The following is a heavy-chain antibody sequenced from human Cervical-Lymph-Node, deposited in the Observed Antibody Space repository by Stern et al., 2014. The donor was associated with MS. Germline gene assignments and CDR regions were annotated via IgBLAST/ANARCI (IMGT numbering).Heavy chain of an antibody. Sequence: QVQLMQSGAEVKKPGASLKVSCKVSGYTLTALSMHWVRQAPGKGLEWLGGYDLEEGNTVYAQSFQGRVTMTEDTSTDTAYMELSSLRSEDTAVYHCAAASRYDALDLWGQGTVVIVSS. CDR1: GYTLTALS. J-gene: IGHJ3*01. CDR2: YDLEEGNT. V-gene: IGHV1-24*01. CDR3: AAASRYDALDL. D-gene: IGHD1-14*01.